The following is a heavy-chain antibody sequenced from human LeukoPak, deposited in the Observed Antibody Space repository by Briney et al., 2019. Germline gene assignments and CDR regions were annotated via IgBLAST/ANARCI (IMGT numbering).Heavy chain of an antibody. CDR1: GGSISSSSHS. CDR3: AQSLGSGNWIGNWFDP. J-gene: IGHJ5*02. V-gene: IGHV4-39*01. CDR2: IYYTGRT. Sequence: SETLSLTCTVSGGSISSSSHSWGWIRQPPGEGLEWTGIIYYTGRTYYNPSLESRLTISVDTSKNQFSLKLTSVTTADTAIYYCAQSLGSGNWIGNWFDPWGQGTLVTVSS. D-gene: IGHD1-1*01.